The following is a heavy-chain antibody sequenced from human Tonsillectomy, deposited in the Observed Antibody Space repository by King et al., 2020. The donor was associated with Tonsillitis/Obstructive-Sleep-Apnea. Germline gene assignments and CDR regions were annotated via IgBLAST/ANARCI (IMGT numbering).Heavy chain of an antibody. J-gene: IGHJ4*02. V-gene: IGHV3-21*01. Sequence: VQLVESGGGLVKPGGSLRLSCAASGFTFSSYSMNWVRQAPGKGLEWVSSISSSSSYIYYADSVKGRFTISRDNAKNSLYLQMNSLRADDTAVYYCARAPWTDTAMVTIDYWGQGTLVTVSS. CDR1: GFTFSSYS. CDR3: ARAPWTDTAMVTIDY. CDR2: ISSSSSYI. D-gene: IGHD5-18*01.